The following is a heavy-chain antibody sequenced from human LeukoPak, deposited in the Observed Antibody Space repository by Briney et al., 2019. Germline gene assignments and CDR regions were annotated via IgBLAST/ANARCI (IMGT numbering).Heavy chain of an antibody. J-gene: IGHJ4*02. V-gene: IGHV3-23*01. CDR1: GFTFSDHA. D-gene: IGHD6-13*01. CDR2: ISGSGGST. Sequence: PGGSLRLSCATSGFTFSDHAMSWVRQAPGKGLEWVSAISGSGGSTYYADSVKGRFTISRDNSKNTLYLQMNSLRAEDTAVYYCAKENHSSSWTGFDYWGQGTLVTVSS. CDR3: AKENHSSSWTGFDY.